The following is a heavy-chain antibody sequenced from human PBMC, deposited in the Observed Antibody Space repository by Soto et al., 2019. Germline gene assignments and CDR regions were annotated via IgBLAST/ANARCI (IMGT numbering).Heavy chain of an antibody. CDR3: ARDIRYCSGGSCYGPGAFDI. D-gene: IGHD2-15*01. CDR2: IIPIFGTA. V-gene: IGHV1-69*13. Sequence: ASVKVSCKASGGTFSSYAISWVRQAPGQGLEWMGGIIPIFGTANYAQKLQGRVTITADESTSTAYMELSSLRSEDTAVYYGARDIRYCSGGSCYGPGAFDIWVQGTMGTVSS. CDR1: GGTFSSYA. J-gene: IGHJ3*02.